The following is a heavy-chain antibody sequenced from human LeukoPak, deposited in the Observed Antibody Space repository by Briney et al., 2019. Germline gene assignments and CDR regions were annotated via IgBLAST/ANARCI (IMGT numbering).Heavy chain of an antibody. Sequence: SETLSLTCTVPGGAISSCYWTWIRQPPGKGLEWIGYIYYSGSTKHTPSLKSRVTISVYTSKNQFSLKLSSVTAADTAVYYCARDGTWGSSSWLDPWGQGTLVTVSS. V-gene: IGHV4-59*01. CDR1: GGAISSCY. J-gene: IGHJ5*02. CDR2: IYYSGST. D-gene: IGHD6-13*01. CDR3: ARDGTWGSSSWLDP.